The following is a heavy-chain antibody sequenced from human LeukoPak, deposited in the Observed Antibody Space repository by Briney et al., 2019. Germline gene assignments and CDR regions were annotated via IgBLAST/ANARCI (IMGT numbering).Heavy chain of an antibody. J-gene: IGHJ4*02. V-gene: IGHV4-59*01. Sequence: SETLSLTCTVSGGSISSYYWSWIRQPPGKGLEWIGYIYYSGSTNYNPSLKSRVTISVDTSKNQFSLKLSSVTAADPAVYYCARDQLGGYYYDYWGQGTLVTVSS. D-gene: IGHD3-22*01. CDR1: GGSISSYY. CDR3: ARDQLGGYYYDY. CDR2: IYYSGST.